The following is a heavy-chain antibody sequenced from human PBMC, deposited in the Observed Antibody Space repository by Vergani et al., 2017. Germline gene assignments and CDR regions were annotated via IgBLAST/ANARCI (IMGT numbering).Heavy chain of an antibody. V-gene: IGHV5-51*03. Sequence: EVQLVQSGAEVKKPGESLKISCKGSGYSFTSYWIGWVRQMPGKGLEWMGIIYPGDSDTRYSPSFQGQVTISADKSISTAYLQWSSLKASDTAMYYCARGNAEKYGSGSYYPFDPWGQGTLVTVSS. D-gene: IGHD3-10*01. CDR3: ARGNAEKYGSGSYYPFDP. CDR2: IYPGDSDT. J-gene: IGHJ5*02. CDR1: GYSFTSYW.